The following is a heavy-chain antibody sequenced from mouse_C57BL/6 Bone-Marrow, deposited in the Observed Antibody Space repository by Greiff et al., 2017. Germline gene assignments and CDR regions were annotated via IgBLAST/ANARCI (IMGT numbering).Heavy chain of an antibody. D-gene: IGHD2-4*01. CDR1: GYTFTSYW. CDR2: IDPSDSYT. V-gene: IGHV1-50*01. J-gene: IGHJ2*01. Sequence: QVQLQQPGAELVKPGASVKLSCKASGYTFTSYWMQWVKQRPGQGLEWIGEIDPSDSYTNYNQKFKGKATLTVDTSSSTAYMQLSRLTSEDSAVSSFERGGYDYDGDYFDYWGQGTTLTVSS. CDR3: ERGGYDYDGDYFDY.